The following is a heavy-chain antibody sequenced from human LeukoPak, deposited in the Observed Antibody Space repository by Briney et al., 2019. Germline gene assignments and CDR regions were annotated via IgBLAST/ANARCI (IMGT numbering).Heavy chain of an antibody. CDR3: AREGLRRDYDFWSGLPRNYYYYYMDV. Sequence: ASVKVSCKVSGYTLTELSMHWVRQAPGKGLEWMGGFDPEDGETIYAQKFQGRVTITTDTSTSTAYMELRSLRSDDTAVYYCAREGLRRDYDFWSGLPRNYYYYYMDVWGKGTTVTVSS. CDR2: FDPEDGET. D-gene: IGHD3-3*01. V-gene: IGHV1-24*01. CDR1: GYTLTELS. J-gene: IGHJ6*03.